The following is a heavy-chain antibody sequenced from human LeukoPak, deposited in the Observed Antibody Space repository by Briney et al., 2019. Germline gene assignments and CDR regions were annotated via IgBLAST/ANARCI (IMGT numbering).Heavy chain of an antibody. CDR2: INAGNGHT. Sequence: ASVKVSCKASGFTFTNYAMQWVRQAPGQRLEWMGWINAGNGHTRYSQRFQGRVTITRDTSATTVYMEVTSLRSEDTAVYYCARGIWSRTFSPYYFAYWGQEPRVTVSS. CDR3: ARGIWSRTFSPYYFAY. CDR1: GFTFTNYA. J-gene: IGHJ4*02. D-gene: IGHD3-3*01. V-gene: IGHV1-3*01.